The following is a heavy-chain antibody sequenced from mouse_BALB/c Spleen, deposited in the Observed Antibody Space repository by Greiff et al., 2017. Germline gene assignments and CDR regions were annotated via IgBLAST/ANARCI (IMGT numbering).Heavy chain of an antibody. J-gene: IGHJ3*01. D-gene: IGHD1-2*01. V-gene: IGHV3-2*02. CDR3: ARRGDYYGPGWFAY. CDR1: GYSITSDYA. CDR2: ISYSGST. Sequence: EVKLVESGPGLVKPSQSLSLTCTVTGYSITSDYAWNWIRQFPGNKLEWMGYISYSGSTSYNPSLKSRISITRDTSKNQFFLQLNSVTTEDTATYYCARRGDYYGPGWFAYWGQGTLVTVSA.